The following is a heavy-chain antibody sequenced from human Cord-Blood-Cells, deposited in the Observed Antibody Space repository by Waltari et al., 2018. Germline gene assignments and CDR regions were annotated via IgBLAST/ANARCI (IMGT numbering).Heavy chain of an antibody. V-gene: IGHV4-34*01. CDR1: GGSFSGYY. D-gene: IGHD5-12*01. CDR2: TNHSGST. J-gene: IGHJ3*02. Sequence: QVQLQQWGAGLLKPSETLSLTCAVYGGSFSGYYWSWIRQPPGKGLEWIGETNHSGSTNYNPSLKSRVTISVDTSKNQFSLKLSSVTAADTAVYYCARSSGYSGYDYAFDIWGQGTMVTVSS. CDR3: ARSSGYSGYDYAFDI.